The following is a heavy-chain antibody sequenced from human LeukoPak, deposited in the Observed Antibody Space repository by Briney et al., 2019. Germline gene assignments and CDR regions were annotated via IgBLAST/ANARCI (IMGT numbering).Heavy chain of an antibody. CDR3: ARDWFTRLGELSPDRAFDY. CDR1: GFTFSDYY. CDR2: INWNGGST. D-gene: IGHD3-16*02. V-gene: IGHV3-20*04. J-gene: IGHJ4*02. Sequence: PGGSLRLSCAASGFTFSDYYMSWIRQAPGKGLEWVSGINWNGGSTGYADSVKGRFTISRDNAKNSLYLQMSSLRAEDTALYYCARDWFTRLGELSPDRAFDYWDQGTLVTVSS.